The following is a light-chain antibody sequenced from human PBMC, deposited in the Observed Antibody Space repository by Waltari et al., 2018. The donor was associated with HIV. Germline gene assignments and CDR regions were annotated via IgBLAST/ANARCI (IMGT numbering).Light chain of an antibody. J-gene: IGKJ2*01. Sequence: EIVMTQSPSPLSVSPGERATLSCRASQSVSSNLAWYQQKPGQAPRLLIYDASTMATGIPARFSGSGSGTYFTLTISSLQSEDFAVYYCQQYNNWPPVTFGQGAKLEIK. CDR2: DAS. CDR3: QQYNNWPPVT. CDR1: QSVSSN. V-gene: IGKV3-15*01.